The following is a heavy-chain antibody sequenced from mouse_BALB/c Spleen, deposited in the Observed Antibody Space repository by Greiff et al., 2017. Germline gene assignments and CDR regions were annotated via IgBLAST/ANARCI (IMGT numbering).Heavy chain of an antibody. D-gene: IGHD1-1*01. CDR3: ARGSSYFDY. CDR2: ISYSGST. Sequence: DVKLVESGPGLVKPSQSLSLTCTVTGYSITSDYAWNWIRQFPGNKLEWMGYISYSGSTSYNPSLKSRISITRDTSKNQFFLQLNSVTTEDTATYYCARGSSYFDYWGQGTTLTVSS. CDR1: GYSITSDYA. V-gene: IGHV3-2*02. J-gene: IGHJ2*01.